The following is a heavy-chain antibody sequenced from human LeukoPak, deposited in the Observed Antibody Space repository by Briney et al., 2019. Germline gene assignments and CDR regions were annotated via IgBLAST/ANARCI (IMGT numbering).Heavy chain of an antibody. CDR2: IYYSGST. V-gene: IGHV4-39*07. J-gene: IGHJ4*02. D-gene: IGHD2-21*01. CDR1: GGSISGSSYY. Sequence: SETLSLTCTVSGGSISGSSYYWGWNRQPPGKGLEWIGTIYYSGSTYYNPSLKSRVTISVDTSRNQFSLKLSSVTAADTAVYYCARVVPRGGDDYWGQGTLVTVSS. CDR3: ARVVPRGGDDY.